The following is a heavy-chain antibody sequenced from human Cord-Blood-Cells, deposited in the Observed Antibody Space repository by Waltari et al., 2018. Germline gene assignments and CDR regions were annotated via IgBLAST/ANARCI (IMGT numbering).Heavy chain of an antibody. Sequence: EVQLLESGGGLVQPGGSLRLSCAASGFTFSRYAMSWVRPAPGKGLEWVSAISGSGGSTYYADSVKGRFTISRDNSKNTLYLQMNSLRAEDTAVYYCAKALAAADDAFDIWGQGTMVTVSS. D-gene: IGHD6-13*01. CDR3: AKALAAADDAFDI. CDR1: GFTFSRYA. V-gene: IGHV3-23*01. CDR2: ISGSGGST. J-gene: IGHJ3*02.